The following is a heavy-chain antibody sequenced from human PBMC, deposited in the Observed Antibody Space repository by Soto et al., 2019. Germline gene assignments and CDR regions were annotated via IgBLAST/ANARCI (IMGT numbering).Heavy chain of an antibody. CDR3: ARAVRYCSSTSCSDAFDI. CDR1: GYTFTSYD. CDR2: MNPNSGNT. D-gene: IGHD2-2*01. Sequence: ASVKVSCKASGYTFTSYDINWVRQATGQGLEWMGWMNPNSGNTGYAQKFQGRVTMTRNTSISTAYMELSSLRSEDMAVYYCARAVRYCSSTSCSDAFDIWGQGTMVTVSS. V-gene: IGHV1-8*01. J-gene: IGHJ3*02.